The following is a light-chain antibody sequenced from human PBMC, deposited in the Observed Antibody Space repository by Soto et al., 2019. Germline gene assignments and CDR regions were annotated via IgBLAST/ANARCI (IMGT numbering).Light chain of an antibody. Sequence: DIQMTQAPSSLSASVGYTVTITFRTSQSICSYLTWYQQKPGKAPKLLIYAASSLQSGVPSRSSGSLHGTDFTLTISCLQPEDFANYYCRQSYSTPLTFGPGTKVDI. CDR2: AAS. CDR1: QSICSY. V-gene: IGKV1-39*01. CDR3: RQSYSTPLT. J-gene: IGKJ3*01.